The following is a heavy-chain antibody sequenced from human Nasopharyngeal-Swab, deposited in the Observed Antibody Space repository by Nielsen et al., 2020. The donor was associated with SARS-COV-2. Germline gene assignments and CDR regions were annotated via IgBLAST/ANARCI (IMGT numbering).Heavy chain of an antibody. V-gene: IGHV3-7*01. Sequence: GGSLRPSCAASGFTFSSYWMSWVRQAPGKGLEWVANIKQDGSEKYYVDSVKGRFTISRDNAKNSLYLQMNSLRAEDTAVYYCARVSKGIAAAGRSNAFDIWGQGTMVTVSS. CDR3: ARVSKGIAAAGRSNAFDI. CDR2: IKQDGSEK. CDR1: GFTFSSYW. J-gene: IGHJ3*02. D-gene: IGHD6-13*01.